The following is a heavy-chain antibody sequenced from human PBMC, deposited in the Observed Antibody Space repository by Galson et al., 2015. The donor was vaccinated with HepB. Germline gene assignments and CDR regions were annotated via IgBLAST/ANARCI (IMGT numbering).Heavy chain of an antibody. V-gene: IGHV3-23*01. Sequence: SLRLSCAASGFYFRDYGMSWVRQAPGKGLQWVSGISGSGYNTYYRDSVEGRFTVSRDNSENTLYLQMNSLRAEDTAVYYCAKRNDSTGLDYWGQGTLVTVSS. J-gene: IGHJ4*02. CDR3: AKRNDSTGLDY. CDR2: ISGSGYNT. CDR1: GFYFRDYG. D-gene: IGHD3-3*01.